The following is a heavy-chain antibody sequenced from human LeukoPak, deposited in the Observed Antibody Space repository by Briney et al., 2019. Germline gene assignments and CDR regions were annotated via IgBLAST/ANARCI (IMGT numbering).Heavy chain of an antibody. V-gene: IGHV3-21*01. CDR1: GFTFSSYS. CDR3: AREYCSSTSCYGGNFGY. D-gene: IGHD2-2*01. J-gene: IGHJ4*02. CDR2: ISSSSSYI. Sequence: PGGSLRLSCAASGFTFSSYSMNWVRQAPGKGLEWVSSISSSSSYIYYADSVKGRFTISRDNAKNSLYLQMNSLRAEDTAVYYCAREYCSSTSCYGGNFGYWGQGTLVTVSS.